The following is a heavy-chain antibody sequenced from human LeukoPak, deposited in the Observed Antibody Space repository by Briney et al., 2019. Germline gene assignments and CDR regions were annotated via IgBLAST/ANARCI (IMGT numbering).Heavy chain of an antibody. J-gene: IGHJ3*02. Sequence: PSETLSLXCTVSGGSISSYYWSWIRQPPGKGLEWIGYIYYSRSTNYNPSLKSRVTISVDTSKNQFSLKLRSVTAADTAVYYCARGGGAYYDYVWGSYGGTFDIWGQGTMVTVSS. V-gene: IGHV4-59*01. CDR2: IYYSRST. D-gene: IGHD3-16*01. CDR1: GGSISSYY. CDR3: ARGGGAYYDYVWGSYGGTFDI.